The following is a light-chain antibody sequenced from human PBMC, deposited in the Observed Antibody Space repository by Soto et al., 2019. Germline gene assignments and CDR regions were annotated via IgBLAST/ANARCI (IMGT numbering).Light chain of an antibody. V-gene: IGLV2-8*01. CDR2: EVN. CDR1: SSDVGAYNS. Sequence: QSALTQPPSASGSPGQSVTISCTGTSSDVGAYNSVSWDQQHPGKAPRLMIYEVNKRPSGVPDRFSGSKSGNMASLTVSGLQAEDEADYYCNSHGGSNNFWVFGGGTKVTVL. J-gene: IGLJ3*02. CDR3: NSHGGSNNFWV.